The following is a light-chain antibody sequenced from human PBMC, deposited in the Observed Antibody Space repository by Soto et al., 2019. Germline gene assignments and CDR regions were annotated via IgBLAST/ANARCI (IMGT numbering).Light chain of an antibody. Sequence: QSALTQPASVSGSPGQAITISCTGTSSDIGAYNFVSWYQQHPGKAPKLMLYDVNIRPSGVSNRLSGSKSGNTPSLTISGLKAEDEADYYCTSSTTSTTMIFGGGTKLTVL. V-gene: IGLV2-14*03. CDR3: TSSTTSTTMI. J-gene: IGLJ2*01. CDR1: SSDIGAYNF. CDR2: DVN.